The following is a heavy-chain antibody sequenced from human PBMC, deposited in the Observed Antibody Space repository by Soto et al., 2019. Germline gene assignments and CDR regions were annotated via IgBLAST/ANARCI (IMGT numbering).Heavy chain of an antibody. CDR1: GFTFSSYA. CDR2: ISYDGRNK. CDR3: ARDLMITFGLVIEYYFDY. J-gene: IGHJ4*02. V-gene: IGHV3-30*14. D-gene: IGHD3-16*01. Sequence: QVQLVESGGGVVQPGRSLRLSCAASGFTFSSYAMHWVRQAPGKGLEWVAVISYDGRNKYYADSVKGRFTISRDNSKKPLYLQMKSLREEDTAVNYCARDLMITFGLVIEYYFDYWGQGTLVTVSS.